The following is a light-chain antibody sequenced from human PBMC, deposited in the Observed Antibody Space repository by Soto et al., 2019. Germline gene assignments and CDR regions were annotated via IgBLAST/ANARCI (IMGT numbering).Light chain of an antibody. CDR3: QQANTFPT. J-gene: IGKJ1*01. CDR2: GTS. V-gene: IGKV3-15*01. Sequence: ETVMTQSPVTLSVSPGERATLSCRASQSVRDNLAWYQQKPGQPPRLLIYGTSTRATGIPARFSGSGSGTEFTLTISSLQPEDFAVYYCQQANTFPTFGQGTKVDIK. CDR1: QSVRDN.